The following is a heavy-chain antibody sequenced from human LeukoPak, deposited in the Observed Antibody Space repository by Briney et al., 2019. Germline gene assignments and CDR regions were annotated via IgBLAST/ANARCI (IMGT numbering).Heavy chain of an antibody. D-gene: IGHD4-17*01. V-gene: IGHV1-69*13. CDR3: ARNHDYGDSMEAFDI. CDR2: IIPIFGTA. CDR1: GGTFSSYA. Sequence: SVKVSCKASGGTFSSYAISWVRQAPEQGLEWMGGIIPIFGTANYAQKFQGRVTITEDESTSTAYMELSSLRSEDTAVYYCARNHDYGDSMEAFDIWGQGTMVTVSS. J-gene: IGHJ3*02.